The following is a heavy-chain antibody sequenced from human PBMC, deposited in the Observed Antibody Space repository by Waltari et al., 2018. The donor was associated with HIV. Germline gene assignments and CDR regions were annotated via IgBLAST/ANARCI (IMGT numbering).Heavy chain of an antibody. J-gene: IGHJ5*01. CDR1: GFMLSSYE. Sequence: EVQLVESGGGLVQPGGSLRLSCAASGFMLSSYEMNWVRQAPGKGLEWISYISNSGSPIYYAGSVRGRFTISRDSDKNSLFLQMNSLRVEDTAVYYCARGWFDSWGQGTMVTVSS. CDR2: ISNSGSPI. CDR3: ARGWFDS. V-gene: IGHV3-48*03.